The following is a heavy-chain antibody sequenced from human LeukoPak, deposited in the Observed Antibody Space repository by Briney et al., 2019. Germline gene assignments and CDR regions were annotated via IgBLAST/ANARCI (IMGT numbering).Heavy chain of an antibody. Sequence: PGRSLRLSCAASGFTFSSYGMHWVRQAPGKGLEWVAVISYDGSNKYYADSVKGRFTISRDNSKNTLYLQMNSLRAEDTAVYYCAKDSGFGGVIFDAFDIWGQGTMVTVSS. V-gene: IGHV3-30*18. CDR3: AKDSGFGGVIFDAFDI. CDR2: ISYDGSNK. J-gene: IGHJ3*02. D-gene: IGHD3-16*02. CDR1: GFTFSSYG.